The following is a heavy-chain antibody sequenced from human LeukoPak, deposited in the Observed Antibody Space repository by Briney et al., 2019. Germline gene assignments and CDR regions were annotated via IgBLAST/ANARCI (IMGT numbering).Heavy chain of an antibody. J-gene: IGHJ6*02. D-gene: IGHD3-3*01. Sequence: ASVKVSCKASGYTFTGYYMHWVRQGPGQGLEWMGWINPNSGGTNYAQKFQGRVTMTRDTSISTAYMELSRLRSDDTAVYYCARGPYYDFWSGLEPEYYYYGMDVWGQGTTVTVSS. CDR2: INPNSGGT. V-gene: IGHV1-2*02. CDR3: ARGPYYDFWSGLEPEYYYYGMDV. CDR1: GYTFTGYY.